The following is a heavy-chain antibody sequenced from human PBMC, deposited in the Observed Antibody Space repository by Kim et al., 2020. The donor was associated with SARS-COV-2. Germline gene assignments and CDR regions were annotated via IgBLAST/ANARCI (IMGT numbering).Heavy chain of an antibody. CDR3: TTVADDYVWGSYRSYYFDY. CDR2: IKSKTDGGTT. D-gene: IGHD3-16*02. CDR1: GFTFSNAW. J-gene: IGHJ4*02. Sequence: GGSLRLSCAASGFTFSNAWMSWVRQAPGKGLEWVGRIKSKTDGGTTDYAAPVKGRFTISRDDSKNTLYLQMNSLKTEDTAVYYCTTVADDYVWGSYRSYYFDYWGQGTLVTVSS. V-gene: IGHV3-15*01.